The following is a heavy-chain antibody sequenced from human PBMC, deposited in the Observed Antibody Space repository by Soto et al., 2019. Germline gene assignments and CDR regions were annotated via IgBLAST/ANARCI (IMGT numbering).Heavy chain of an antibody. CDR2: ISDVGRNL. CDR3: TTVYDSSGYYIDY. D-gene: IGHD3-22*01. CDR1: GFSFTRYG. J-gene: IGHJ4*02. V-gene: IGHV3-30*03. Sequence: GGSLRLSCAASGFSFTRYGMHWVRQAPGKGLEWVAVISDVGRNLHYGDSVMGRFTISRDNSQSTLYLQMNSLKTEDTAVYYCTTVYDSSGYYIDYWGQGTLVTVSS.